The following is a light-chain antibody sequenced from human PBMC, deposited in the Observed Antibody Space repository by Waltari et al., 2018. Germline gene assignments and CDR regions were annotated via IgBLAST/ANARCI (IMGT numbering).Light chain of an antibody. V-gene: IGKV1-12*01. J-gene: IGKJ2*01. CDR1: QGLSSW. Sequence: DIQMTQSPSSVSASVGDRVTITCRASQGLSSWLAWYQQKPGNAPKLLIYAASSLQSGVPSRFSGSGSGTDFTLTISSLQPEDFATYYCQQANSFPYTFGQGTKLEIK. CDR3: QQANSFPYT. CDR2: AAS.